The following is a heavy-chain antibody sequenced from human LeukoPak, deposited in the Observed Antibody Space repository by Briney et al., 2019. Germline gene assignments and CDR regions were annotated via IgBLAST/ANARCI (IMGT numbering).Heavy chain of an antibody. CDR1: GFTFSSYW. CDR2: IKQEGIGK. D-gene: IGHD3-22*01. Sequence: GGSLRLSCAASGFTFSSYWMSWVRQAPGKGLELVADIKQEGIGKYYVDSVKGRFTISRHNAKISLHLQMNSLRAEDTAVYYCAREWYYDSSGYFPGDWFDPWGQGTLVTVSS. V-gene: IGHV3-7*01. CDR3: AREWYYDSSGYFPGDWFDP. J-gene: IGHJ5*02.